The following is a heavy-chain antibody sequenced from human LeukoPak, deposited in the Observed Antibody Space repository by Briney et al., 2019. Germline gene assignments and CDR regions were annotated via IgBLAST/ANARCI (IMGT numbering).Heavy chain of an antibody. CDR3: ARARIVATRHDAFDI. CDR2: IIPIFGTA. CDR1: GGTFSSYA. Sequence: GASVKVSCKASGGTFSSYAISWVRQAPGQGLEWMGGIIPIFGTANYAQKFQGRVTITADESTSTAYMELSGLRSEDTAVYYCARARIVATRHDAFDIWGQGTMVTVSS. D-gene: IGHD5-12*01. V-gene: IGHV1-69*01. J-gene: IGHJ3*02.